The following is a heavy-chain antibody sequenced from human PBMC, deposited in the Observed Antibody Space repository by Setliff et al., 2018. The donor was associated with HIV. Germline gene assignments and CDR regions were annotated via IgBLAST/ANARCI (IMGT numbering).Heavy chain of an antibody. CDR3: ARVATVSHPGDYFDY. V-gene: IGHV1-8*01. J-gene: IGHJ4*02. Sequence: ASVKVSCKASGYTFSNYDINWVRQAPGQGLEWVGWMNPNSGNTGYAQKFQGRVTLTRNTSISTAYMELSSLRSEDTAVYSCARVATVSHPGDYFDYWGQGTLVTVSS. CDR1: GYTFSNYD. D-gene: IGHD4-4*01. CDR2: MNPNSGNT.